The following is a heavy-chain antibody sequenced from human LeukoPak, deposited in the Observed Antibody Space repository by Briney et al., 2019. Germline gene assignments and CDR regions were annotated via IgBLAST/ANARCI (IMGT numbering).Heavy chain of an antibody. CDR3: AKDAYYYGSGSYGENWFDP. J-gene: IGHJ5*02. Sequence: GRSLRLSCAASGFTFDDYAMHWVRQAPGKGLEWVSGISWNSGSIGYADSVKGRFTISRDNAKNSLYLQMNSLRAEDTALYYCAKDAYYYGSGSYGENWFDPWGQGTLVTVSS. V-gene: IGHV3-9*01. D-gene: IGHD3-10*01. CDR2: ISWNSGSI. CDR1: GFTFDDYA.